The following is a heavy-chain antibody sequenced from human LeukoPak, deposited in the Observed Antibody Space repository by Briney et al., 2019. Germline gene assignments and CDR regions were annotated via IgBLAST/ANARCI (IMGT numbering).Heavy chain of an antibody. D-gene: IGHD6-19*01. Sequence: PSETLSLTCTVSGGSISSSSYYWGWIRQPPGKGLEWIGSIYYSGSTYYNPSLKSRVTISVDTSKNQFSLKLSSVTAADTAVYYCARLWYSSGWIIDYWGQGTLVTVSS. J-gene: IGHJ4*02. CDR1: GGSISSSSYY. CDR2: IYYSGST. CDR3: ARLWYSSGWIIDY. V-gene: IGHV4-39*01.